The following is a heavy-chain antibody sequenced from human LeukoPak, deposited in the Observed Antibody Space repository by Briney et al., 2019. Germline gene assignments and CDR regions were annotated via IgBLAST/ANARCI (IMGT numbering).Heavy chain of an antibody. Sequence: ASETLSLTCTVSGGSISSYYWSWIRQPPGKGLEWIGYIYYSGSTNYNPSLKSRVTISVDTSKNQFSLKLSSVTAADTAVYYCARVYYYDSSGDLGYFDYWGQGTLVTVSS. CDR1: GGSISSYY. J-gene: IGHJ4*02. CDR3: ARVYYYDSSGDLGYFDY. CDR2: IYYSGST. V-gene: IGHV4-59*12. D-gene: IGHD3-22*01.